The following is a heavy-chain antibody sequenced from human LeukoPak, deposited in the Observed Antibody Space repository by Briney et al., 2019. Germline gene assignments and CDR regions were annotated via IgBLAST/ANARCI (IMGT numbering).Heavy chain of an antibody. J-gene: IGHJ6*02. Sequence: GGSLRLSCAASGFTFSSYSMHWVRQAPGKGLVWVSRINSDGSSTSYADSVKGRFTISRDNAKNTLYLQMNSLRAEDTAVYYCARDLLTLWYYYGMDVWGQGTTVTVSS. CDR3: ARDLLTLWYYYGMDV. CDR2: INSDGSST. D-gene: IGHD3-9*01. CDR1: GFTFSSYS. V-gene: IGHV3-74*01.